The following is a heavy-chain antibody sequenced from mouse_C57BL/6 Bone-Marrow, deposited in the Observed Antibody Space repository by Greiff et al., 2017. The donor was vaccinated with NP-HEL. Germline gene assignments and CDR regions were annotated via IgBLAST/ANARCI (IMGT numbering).Heavy chain of an antibody. J-gene: IGHJ2*01. CDR2: FYPGSGSI. Sequence: VKLQQSGAELVKPGASVKLSCKASGYTFTEYTINWVKQRSGQGLEWIGWFYPGSGSIKYNEKFKDKATLTAAKSSSTVYMELSRLTSEDSAVFFWVKHGERETTMSYHYGYWGQGTTLTVSS. CDR3: VKHGERETTMSYHYGY. V-gene: IGHV1-62-2*01. CDR1: GYTFTEYT. D-gene: IGHD2-4*01.